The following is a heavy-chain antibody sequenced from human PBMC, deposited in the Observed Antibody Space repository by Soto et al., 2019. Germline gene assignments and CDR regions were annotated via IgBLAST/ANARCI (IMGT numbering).Heavy chain of an antibody. Sequence: ASVKVSCKASGYTFTSYGISWVRQAPGQGLEWMGWISAYNGNTNYAQKLQGRVTMTADKSTSTAYMELSSLRSEDTAVYYCARGPSSGYYLDYWGQGTLVTVSS. CDR2: ISAYNGNT. CDR1: GYTFTSYG. J-gene: IGHJ4*02. D-gene: IGHD3-22*01. CDR3: ARGPSSGYYLDY. V-gene: IGHV1-18*01.